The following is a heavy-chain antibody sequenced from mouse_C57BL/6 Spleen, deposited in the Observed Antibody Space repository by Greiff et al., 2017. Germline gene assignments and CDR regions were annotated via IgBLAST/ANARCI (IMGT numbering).Heavy chain of an antibody. J-gene: IGHJ3*01. Sequence: QVQLQQPGAELVRPGSSVKLSCKASGYTFTSYWMHWVKQRPIQGLEWIGNIDPSDSETHYNQKFKDKATLTVDKSSSTAYMQLSSLTSEDSAVYYCALYYGNYKGFAYWGQGTLVTVSA. D-gene: IGHD2-1*01. V-gene: IGHV1-52*01. CDR1: GYTFTSYW. CDR3: ALYYGNYKGFAY. CDR2: IDPSDSET.